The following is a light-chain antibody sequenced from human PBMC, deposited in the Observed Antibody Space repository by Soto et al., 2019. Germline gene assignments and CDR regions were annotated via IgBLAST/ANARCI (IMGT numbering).Light chain of an antibody. J-gene: IGKJ1*01. V-gene: IGKV4-1*01. CDR1: QSVLHSSNNKNY. CDR3: QQYYTTPS. CDR2: WAS. Sequence: DIVMTQSPDSLAVSLGERATINCKSSQSVLHSSNNKNYLAWYQQKPGQPPKLLICWASTRESGVPDRFSGSGSGTDFTLTIISLQAEDVAVYFCQQYYTTPSFGQGTKVEIK.